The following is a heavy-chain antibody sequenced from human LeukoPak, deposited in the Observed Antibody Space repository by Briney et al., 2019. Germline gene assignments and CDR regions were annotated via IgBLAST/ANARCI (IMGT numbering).Heavy chain of an antibody. D-gene: IGHD6-6*01. CDR2: IYTSGST. CDR3: ARDRGLAYSSSPGGFDP. CDR1: GGSISSYY. V-gene: IGHV4-4*07. Sequence: SEILSLTCTVSGGSISSYYWSWIRQPAGKGLEWIGRIYTSGSTNYNPSLKSRVTMSVDTSKNQFSLKLSSVTAADTAVYYCARDRGLAYSSSPGGFDPWGQGTLVTVSS. J-gene: IGHJ5*02.